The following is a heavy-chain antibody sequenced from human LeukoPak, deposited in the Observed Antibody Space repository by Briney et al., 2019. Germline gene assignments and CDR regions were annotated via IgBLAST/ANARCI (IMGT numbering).Heavy chain of an antibody. V-gene: IGHV3-7*01. CDR3: ARDSFETDIDY. Sequence: SGGSLRLSCAVSGFTFSTYWMSWVRQAPGKGLEWVANIKEDGSETYYVDSLKGRFTISRDNVKNSLYLQINSLRADDSAVYYCARDSFETDIDYWGQGTLVTVSS. CDR1: GFTFSTYW. CDR2: IKEDGSET. D-gene: IGHD1-14*01. J-gene: IGHJ4*02.